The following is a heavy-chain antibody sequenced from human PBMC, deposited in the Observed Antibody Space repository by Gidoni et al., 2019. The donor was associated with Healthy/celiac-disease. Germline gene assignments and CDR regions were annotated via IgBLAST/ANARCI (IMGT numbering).Heavy chain of an antibody. CDR2: IITIFGTA. Sequence: QVQLVQSGAEVKKPGSSVKVSCKASGGTFSSYAISWVRQAPGQGLEWMGGIITIFGTANYAQKFQGRVTITADKSTSTAYMELSSLRSEDTAVYYCARGPSGQQLTDYYYYYYMDVWGKGTTVTVSS. D-gene: IGHD6-13*01. CDR3: ARGPSGQQLTDYYYYYYMDV. CDR1: GGTFSSYA. J-gene: IGHJ6*03. V-gene: IGHV1-69*06.